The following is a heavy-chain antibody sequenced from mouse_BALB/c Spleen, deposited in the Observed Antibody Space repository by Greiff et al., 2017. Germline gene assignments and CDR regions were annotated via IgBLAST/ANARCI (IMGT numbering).Heavy chain of an antibody. D-gene: IGHD2-4*01. J-gene: IGHJ4*01. Sequence: QVTLKVSGPGILQPSQTLSLTCSFSGFSLSTYGIGVGWIRQPSGKGLEWLAHIWWNDNKYYNTALKSRLTISKDTSNNQVFLKIASVDTADTATYYCARIPRYEYAGYYAMDYWGQGTSVTVSS. V-gene: IGHV8-11*01. CDR3: ARIPRYEYAGYYAMDY. CDR1: GFSLSTYGIG. CDR2: IWWNDNK.